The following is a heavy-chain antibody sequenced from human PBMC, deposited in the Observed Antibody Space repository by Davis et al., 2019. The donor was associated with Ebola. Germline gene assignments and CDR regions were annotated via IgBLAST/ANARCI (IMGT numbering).Heavy chain of an antibody. J-gene: IGHJ6*04. V-gene: IGHV3-74*01. CDR3: GRDNNLAI. CDR1: GFTFGNFW. Sequence: GESLKISCTASGFTFGNFWVNWVRQAPGKGLVWVSHIDPEVYTTTYADSVKGRFTVSRDNAKNTGFLQINSLRVEDTAVYYCGRDNNLAIWGKGTTVTVSS. CDR2: IDPEVYTT.